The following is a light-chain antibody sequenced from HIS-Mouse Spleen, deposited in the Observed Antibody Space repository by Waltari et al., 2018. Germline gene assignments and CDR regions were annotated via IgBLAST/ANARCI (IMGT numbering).Light chain of an antibody. CDR1: KLGDEY. CDR3: QAWDSSTAGVV. Sequence: SYELTQPPSVSVSPGQTASITRSGDKLGDEYACWYQQKPGQSPVLVIYQDSKRPSGIPERFSGSNSGNTATLTISGTQAMDEADYYCQAWDSSTAGVVFGGGTKLTVL. CDR2: QDS. J-gene: IGLJ2*01. V-gene: IGLV3-1*01.